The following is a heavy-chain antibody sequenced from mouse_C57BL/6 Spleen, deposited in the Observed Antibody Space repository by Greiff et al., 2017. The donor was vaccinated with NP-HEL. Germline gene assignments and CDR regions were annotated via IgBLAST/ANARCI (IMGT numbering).Heavy chain of an antibody. V-gene: IGHV5-9*01. J-gene: IGHJ2*01. CDR3: ARLITFIDY. CDR2: ISGGGGNT. CDR1: GFTFSSYT. Sequence: EVKVVESGGGLVKPGGSLKLSCAASGFTFSSYTMSWVRQTPEKRLEWVATISGGGGNTYYPDSVKGRFTISRDNAKYTLYLQMSSLRSEDTALYYCARLITFIDYWGQGTTLTVSS. D-gene: IGHD2-4*01.